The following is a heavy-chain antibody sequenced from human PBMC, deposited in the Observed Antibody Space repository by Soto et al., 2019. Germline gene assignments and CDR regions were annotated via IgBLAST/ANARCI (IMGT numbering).Heavy chain of an antibody. Sequence: QVQLVQSGAEVKKPGSSVKVSCKASGGTFSSYTISWVRQAPGQGLEWMGRIIPILGIANYAQKFQGRVTITSDKSTSKAYMELSSLRSEDTAVYYCARVLCSGGSCSDSTDAFDIWGQGTMVTVAS. CDR1: GGTFSSYT. D-gene: IGHD2-15*01. J-gene: IGHJ3*02. V-gene: IGHV1-69*02. CDR3: ARVLCSGGSCSDSTDAFDI. CDR2: IIPILGIA.